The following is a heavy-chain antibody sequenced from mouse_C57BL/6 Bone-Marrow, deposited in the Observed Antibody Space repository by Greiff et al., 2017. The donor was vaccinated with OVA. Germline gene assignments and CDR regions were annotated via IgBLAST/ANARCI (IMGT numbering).Heavy chain of an antibody. Sequence: EVKLMESGGGLVQPGESLKLSCESNEYEFPSHDMSWVRKTPEKRLELVAAINSDGGSTYYPDTMERRFIISRDNTKKTLYLQMSSLRSEDTALYYCASRNYLYWYFDVWGTGTTVTVSS. V-gene: IGHV5-2*01. D-gene: IGHD2-1*01. J-gene: IGHJ1*03. CDR3: ASRNYLYWYFDV. CDR2: INSDGGST. CDR1: EYEFPSHD.